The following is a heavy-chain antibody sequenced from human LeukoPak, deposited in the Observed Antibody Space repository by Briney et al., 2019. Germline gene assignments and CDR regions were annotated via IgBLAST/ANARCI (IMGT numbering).Heavy chain of an antibody. J-gene: IGHJ6*02. CDR3: ARSAGGPEDPGSPLGYYGMDV. CDR1: GYIFTSYW. D-gene: IGHD3-10*01. Sequence: GECLKISCKGSGYIFTSYWIGWVRQMPGKGLEWMGIIYPGDSDTRYSPSFQGQVTISADKSIITAYLQWSSLKASDTAMYYCARSAGGPEDPGSPLGYYGMDVWGQGTTVTVSS. CDR2: IYPGDSDT. V-gene: IGHV5-51*01.